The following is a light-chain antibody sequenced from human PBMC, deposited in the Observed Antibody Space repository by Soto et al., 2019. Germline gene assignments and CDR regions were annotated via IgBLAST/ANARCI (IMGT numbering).Light chain of an antibody. V-gene: IGLV1-44*01. CDR1: RANIGSNT. CDR3: AAWDDSLNGYV. Sequence: QLVLTSAPSASRSPRPGGTIFFSGSRANIGSNTVNWYQQLPGTAPNLLIYSNNQRPSGVPARFSGSKSGTSASLAISGLQSEDEADYYCAAWDDSLNGYVFGTGTKVTVL. CDR2: SNN. J-gene: IGLJ1*01.